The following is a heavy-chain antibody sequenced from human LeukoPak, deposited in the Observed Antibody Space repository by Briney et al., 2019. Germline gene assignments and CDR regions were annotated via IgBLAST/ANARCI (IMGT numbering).Heavy chain of an antibody. CDR2: INPNSGGT. D-gene: IGHD3-10*01. CDR3: ARDSYGSGSFSLRY. V-gene: IGHV1-2*06. J-gene: IGHJ4*02. CDR1: GYTFTGYY. Sequence: ASVKVSCKASGYTFTGYYMHWVRQAPGQGLEWMGRINPNSGGTNYAQKFQGRVTMTRDTSTSTAYMELSRLRSDDTAVYYCARDSYGSGSFSLRYWGQGTLVTVSS.